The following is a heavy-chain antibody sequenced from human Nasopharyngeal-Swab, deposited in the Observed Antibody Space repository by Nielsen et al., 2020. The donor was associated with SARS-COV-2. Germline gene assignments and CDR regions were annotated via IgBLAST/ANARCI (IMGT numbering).Heavy chain of an antibody. V-gene: IGHV3-11*06. D-gene: IGHD3-10*01. CDR2: IDTRGTHS. J-gene: IGHJ3*02. CDR1: GFTFSDHY. CDR3: ARDIWVGSSDAFDI. Sequence: SLKISCAASGFTFSDHYMSWIRQPPGKGLEWVSYIDTRGTHSNYADSAKGRFTISRDNAKNSLYLQMDSLRAEDTAVYYCARDIWVGSSDAFDIWGQGTMVTVSS.